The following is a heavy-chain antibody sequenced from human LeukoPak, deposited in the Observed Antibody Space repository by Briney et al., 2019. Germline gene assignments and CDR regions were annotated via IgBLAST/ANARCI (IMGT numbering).Heavy chain of an antibody. J-gene: IGHJ5*01. CDR2: LTGSSDST. CDR1: GFTFYNYA. V-gene: IGHV3-23*01. Sequence: GGSLSLSCAASGFTFYNYAMSWLRQARGRGLVWVSLLTGSSDSTIYAFSVQGSITTSRDNSKSTLYLLMNSLRAEDRALYYCAEDSGNDGFVFDSWGQRALVTVSS. D-gene: IGHD3-10*01. CDR3: AEDSGNDGFVFDS.